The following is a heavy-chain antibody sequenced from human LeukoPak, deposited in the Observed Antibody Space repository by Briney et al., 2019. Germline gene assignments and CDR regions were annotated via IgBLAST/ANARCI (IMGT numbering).Heavy chain of an antibody. V-gene: IGHV3-48*01. CDR3: ARDLGVYSRYYFDY. J-gene: IGHJ4*02. CDR2: ISSSSSTI. CDR1: GFSFSSYS. D-gene: IGHD2-8*01. Sequence: GGSLRLSCVASGFSFSSYSMNWVRQAPGKGLEWVSYISSSSSTIYYADSVKGRFTISRDNAKNSLYLQMNSLRVEDTAVYYCARDLGVYSRYYFDYWGQATLVTVSP.